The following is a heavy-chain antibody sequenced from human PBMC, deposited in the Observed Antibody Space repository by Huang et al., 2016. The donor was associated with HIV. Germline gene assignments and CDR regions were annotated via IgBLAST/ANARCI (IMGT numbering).Heavy chain of an antibody. CDR1: RGSLSGYY. CDR3: AREVMTSFGGPFDP. CDR2: INYSGTI. V-gene: IGHV4-34*01. Sequence: QVQLYQWGAGLLRPSETLSLTCAVYRGSLSGYYWSWIRQSPEKGLEWIGEINYSGTINYNPSIKSRVTISVDTSKKQLSLKLKSVTAADTAVYYCAREVMTSFGGPFDPWGQGTLVAVSS. D-gene: IGHD3-16*01. J-gene: IGHJ5*02.